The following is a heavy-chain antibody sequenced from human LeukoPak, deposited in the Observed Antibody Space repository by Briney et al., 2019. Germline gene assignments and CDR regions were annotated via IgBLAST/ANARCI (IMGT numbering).Heavy chain of an antibody. CDR2: IKQDGSEK. CDR3: TAGPSPFDY. D-gene: IGHD6-13*01. V-gene: IGHV3-7*03. CDR1: GFTFSSYW. Sequence: GGSLRLSCAASGFTFSSYWMSWVRQAPGEGLEWVANIKQDGSEKYYVDSVKGRFTISRDNAKNSLYLQMNSLRAEDTAVYYCTAGPSPFDYWGQGTLVTVSS. J-gene: IGHJ4*02.